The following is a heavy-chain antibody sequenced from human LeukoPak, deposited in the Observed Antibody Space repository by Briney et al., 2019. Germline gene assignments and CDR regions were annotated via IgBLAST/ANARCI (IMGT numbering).Heavy chain of an antibody. CDR2: IFYSGST. CDR3: ARLNKNDSGSYRFGKKKRGYMDV. CDR1: GGSISTSNYY. D-gene: IGHD3-10*01. J-gene: IGHJ6*03. V-gene: IGHV4-39*07. Sequence: SETLSLTCTVSGGSISTSNYYWGWIRQPPGKGLEWIGNIFYSGSTYYSPSLGSRVTISLDTSRNQFSLKLSSVTAADTAVYYCARLNKNDSGSYRFGKKKRGYMDVWGKGTTVTISS.